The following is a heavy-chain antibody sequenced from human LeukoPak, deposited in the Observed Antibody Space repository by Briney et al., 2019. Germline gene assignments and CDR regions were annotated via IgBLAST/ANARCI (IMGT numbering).Heavy chain of an antibody. CDR2: IYHSGST. Sequence: PSETLSLTCTVSGYSISSGYYWGWIRQPPGKGLEWIGSIYHSGSTYYNPSLKSRVTISVDTSKNQFSLKLSSVTAADTAVYYCARVEYCSSTSCYSNWFDPWGQGTLVTVSS. V-gene: IGHV4-38-2*02. CDR3: ARVEYCSSTSCYSNWFDP. CDR1: GYSISSGYY. J-gene: IGHJ5*02. D-gene: IGHD2-2*02.